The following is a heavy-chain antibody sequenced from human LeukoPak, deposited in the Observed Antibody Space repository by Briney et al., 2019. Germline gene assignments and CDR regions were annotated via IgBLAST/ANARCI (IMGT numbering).Heavy chain of an antibody. J-gene: IGHJ5*02. CDR3: ARGAYSSQFDP. CDR1: GGSMSSSSYY. V-gene: IGHV4-39*07. Sequence: SSETLSLTCTVSGGSMSSSSYYWGWIRQPPGKGLEWIGNIYYSGSTYYNPSLKSRVTISVDTSKNQFSLKLSSVTAADTAVYYCARGAYSSQFDPWGQGTLVTVSS. D-gene: IGHD6-13*01. CDR2: IYYSGST.